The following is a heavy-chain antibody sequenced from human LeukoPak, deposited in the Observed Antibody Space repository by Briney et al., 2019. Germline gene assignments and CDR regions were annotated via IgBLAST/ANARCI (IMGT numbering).Heavy chain of an antibody. CDR2: MNPNSGNT. D-gene: IGHD6-6*01. J-gene: IGHJ5*02. V-gene: IGHV1-8*01. Sequence: ASVKVSCKASGYTFTSYDINWVRQATGQGLEWMGWMNPNSGNTGYAQKFQGRVTMTRNTSISTAYMELSSLRSEDTAVYYCARGKTTPLRAARGNWFDPWGQGTLVTVSS. CDR3: ARGKTTPLRAARGNWFDP. CDR1: GYTFTSYD.